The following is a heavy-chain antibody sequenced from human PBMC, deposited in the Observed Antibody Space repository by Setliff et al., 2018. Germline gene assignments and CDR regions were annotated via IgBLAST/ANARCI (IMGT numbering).Heavy chain of an antibody. CDR2: IYVGGSA. CDR1: GGSISSGSYY. D-gene: IGHD1-1*01. Sequence: KTSETLSLTCTVSGGSISSGSYYWTWIRQPAGKGLEWIGRIYVGGSANYNPSLKSRVTISVDTSKNQFSLKLRSVTAADTAVYYCARANKKLDYYYYYYMDVWGKGTTVTVSS. CDR3: ARANKKLDYYYYYYMDV. V-gene: IGHV4-61*02. J-gene: IGHJ6*03.